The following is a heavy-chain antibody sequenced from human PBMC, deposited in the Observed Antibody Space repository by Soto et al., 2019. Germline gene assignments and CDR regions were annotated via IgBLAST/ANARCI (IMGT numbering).Heavy chain of an antibody. CDR3: AKGYYYGSGHFDY. J-gene: IGHJ4*02. CDR1: GFTFSSYA. V-gene: IGHV3-23*01. CDR2: ISGGGGST. D-gene: IGHD3-10*01. Sequence: EVQLLESGGGLAQPGGSLRLSCAASGFTFSSYAMTWVRQAPGKGLEWVSTISGGGGSTYYADSVKGRFTITRDNSKNTLYLQVIRLSGEDTGVYYCAKGYYYGSGHFDYWGQGTLVTGS.